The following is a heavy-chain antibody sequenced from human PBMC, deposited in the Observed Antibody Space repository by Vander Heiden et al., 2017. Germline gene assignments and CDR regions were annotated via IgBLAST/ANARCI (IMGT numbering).Heavy chain of an antibody. CDR2: ISWDASKI. CDR1: GFTFEDYN. J-gene: IGHJ6*02. V-gene: IGHV3-43*01. D-gene: IGHD4-4*01. Sequence: VQLLESGGIAVERGGALGRPCGASGFTFEDYNMYWIRQAPGKGLEWVSLISWDASKIYYADSVKGRFTISRDNSKNSLYLQMNSLRTEDTALYYCVRGSNYYGMDVWGQGTTVTVSS. CDR3: VRGSNYYGMDV.